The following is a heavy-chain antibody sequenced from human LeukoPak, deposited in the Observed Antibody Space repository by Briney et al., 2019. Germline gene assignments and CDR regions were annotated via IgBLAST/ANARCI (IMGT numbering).Heavy chain of an antibody. CDR2: IYYSGST. J-gene: IGHJ3*02. D-gene: IGHD6-6*01. Sequence: SETLSLTCTVSGGSISSSSYYWGWIRQPPGKGLEWIGSIYYSGSTYYNPSLKSRVTISVDTSKNQFSLKLSSVTAADTAVYYCARAYSSSSVILHAFDIWGQGTMVTVSS. CDR3: ARAYSSSSVILHAFDI. CDR1: GGSISSSSYY. V-gene: IGHV4-39*07.